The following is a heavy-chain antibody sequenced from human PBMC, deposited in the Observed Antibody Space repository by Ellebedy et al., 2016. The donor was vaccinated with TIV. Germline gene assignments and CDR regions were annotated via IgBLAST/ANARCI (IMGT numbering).Heavy chain of an antibody. D-gene: IGHD1-7*01. CDR3: ARGVRAGTTRLVDY. J-gene: IGHJ4*02. Sequence: GESLKISCAASGFTFSSYWMHWVRQAPGKGLVWVSRINSDGSSTSYADSVKGRFTISRDNAKNTLYLQMNSLRAEDTALYYCARGVRAGTTRLVDYWGQGTLVTVSS. CDR2: INSDGSST. CDR1: GFTFSSYW. V-gene: IGHV3-74*01.